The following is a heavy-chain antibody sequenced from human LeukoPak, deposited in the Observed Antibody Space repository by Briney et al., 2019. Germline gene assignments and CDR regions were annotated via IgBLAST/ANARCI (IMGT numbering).Heavy chain of an antibody. CDR2: ISGSGGST. D-gene: IGHD3-3*01. J-gene: IGHJ4*02. CDR1: GFTFSSYA. CDR3: AKGTIFGVVTGPDY. V-gene: IGHV3-23*01. Sequence: PGGSLRLSCAASGFTFSSYAMSWVRQAPGKGLEWVSAISGSGGSTYYADSVKGRFTISRDNSKNTLYLQMNSLRAEDTAVYYCAKGTIFGVVTGPDYWGQGTLVTVSS.